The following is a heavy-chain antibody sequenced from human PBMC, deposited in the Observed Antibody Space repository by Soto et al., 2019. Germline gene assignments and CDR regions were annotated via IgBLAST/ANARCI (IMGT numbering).Heavy chain of an antibody. CDR1: GGSVSAGSYH. CDR2: IYYSGGT. Sequence: QVQLQESGPGLVKPSETLSLTCSVSGGSVSAGSYHWSWIRQPPGKGLEWIGFIYYSGGTNCNPSLKSRVTISIDASKNQFSMKLGSVTAADTAVYYCARDRGDGSYSHDYWGQGSLVTVSS. V-gene: IGHV4-61*01. CDR3: ARDRGDGSYSHDY. J-gene: IGHJ4*02. D-gene: IGHD1-26*01.